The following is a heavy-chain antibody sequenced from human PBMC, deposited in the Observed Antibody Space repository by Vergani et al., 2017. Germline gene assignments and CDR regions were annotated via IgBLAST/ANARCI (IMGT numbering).Heavy chain of an antibody. D-gene: IGHD3-10*01. Sequence: QVTLKESGPVLVKPTETLTLTCTVSGFSLSNARMGVSWIRQPPGKALEWLAHIFSNDEKSYSTSLKSRLTISKDTSKSQVVLTMTNMDPVDTATYYCARTQIRYYYGSGSPPLWYFDLWGRGTLVTVSS. CDR1: GFSLSNARMG. CDR3: ARTQIRYYYGSGSPPLWYFDL. J-gene: IGHJ2*01. CDR2: IFSNDEK. V-gene: IGHV2-26*01.